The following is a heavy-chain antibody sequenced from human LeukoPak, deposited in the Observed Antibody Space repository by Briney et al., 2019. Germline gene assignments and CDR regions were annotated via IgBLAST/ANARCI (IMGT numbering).Heavy chain of an antibody. CDR1: GGSINSYY. V-gene: IGHV4-4*09. Sequence: SETLSLTCAVSGGSINSYYWSWIRQPPGKGLEWIGYIYTSGITNYNPSFKSRVTITRDTSKNQFSLKLSSVTAADTAVYYCARQVGGSGRFDYWGQGTLVTVSS. CDR3: ARQVGGSGRFDY. J-gene: IGHJ4*02. CDR2: IYTSGIT. D-gene: IGHD3-16*01.